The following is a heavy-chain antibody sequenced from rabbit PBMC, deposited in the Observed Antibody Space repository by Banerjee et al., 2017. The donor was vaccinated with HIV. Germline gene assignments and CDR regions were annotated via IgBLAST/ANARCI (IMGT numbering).Heavy chain of an antibody. CDR3: ARDLAGVIGWNFNL. CDR1: GFSFNNKYV. J-gene: IGHJ4*01. D-gene: IGHD4-1*01. V-gene: IGHV1S43*01. Sequence: QEQLEESGGDLVKPEGSLTLTCTASGFSFNNKYVMCWVRQAPGKGLELIACIYSSNGDKWYASWVNGRFTISRSTSLNTVDLKMTSLTVADTATYFCARDLAGVIGWNFNLWGQGTLVTVS. CDR2: IYSSNGDK.